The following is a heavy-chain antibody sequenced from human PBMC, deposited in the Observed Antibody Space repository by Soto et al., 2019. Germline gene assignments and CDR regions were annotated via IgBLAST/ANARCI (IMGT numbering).Heavy chain of an antibody. V-gene: IGHV1-2*02. CDR3: ARDSSSSLFVDYYGMDV. CDR2: INPQSGGT. Sequence: ASVKVSCKASGYTFTGYYMHWLRQDPGQGLEWMGWINPQSGGTNYAQKLQGRVTMTTDTSTSTAYMELRSLRSDDTAVYYCARDSSSSLFVDYYGMDVWGQGTTVTVSS. D-gene: IGHD6-6*01. J-gene: IGHJ6*02. CDR1: GYTFTGYY.